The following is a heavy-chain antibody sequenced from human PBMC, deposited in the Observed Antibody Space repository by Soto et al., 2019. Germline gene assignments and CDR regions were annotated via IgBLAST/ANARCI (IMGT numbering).Heavy chain of an antibody. D-gene: IGHD2-15*01. V-gene: IGHV4-4*07. Sequence: SVTLSLTRTDSGGSISRYYWSWIRQPAGKGLEWTGRSYTSGSTNYNLSLKSRATLSVDTCKNHFSQKQRSVTAGATAVYYCGVMLSQGYFIGGSCYSKYYYGMDLWGQGTTVTVS. CDR1: GGSISRYY. CDR3: GVMLSQGYFIGGSCYSKYYYGMDL. CDR2: SYTSGST. J-gene: IGHJ6*02.